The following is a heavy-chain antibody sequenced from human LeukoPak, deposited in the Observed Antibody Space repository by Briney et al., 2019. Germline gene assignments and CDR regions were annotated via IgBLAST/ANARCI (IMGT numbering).Heavy chain of an antibody. J-gene: IGHJ5*02. CDR2: FDPEDGET. Sequence: GASVKVSCKVSGYTLTELSMHWVRQAPGKGLEWMGGFDPEDGETIYAQKFQGRVTMTEDTSTDTAYMELSSLRSEDTAVYYCATGAGVVPAAILSGWFDPWGQGTLVTVSS. D-gene: IGHD2-2*01. CDR1: GYTLTELS. CDR3: ATGAGVVPAAILSGWFDP. V-gene: IGHV1-24*01.